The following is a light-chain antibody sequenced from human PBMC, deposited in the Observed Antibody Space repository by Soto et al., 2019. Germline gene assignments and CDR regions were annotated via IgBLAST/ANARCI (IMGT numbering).Light chain of an antibody. CDR3: QQGSNFPWT. V-gene: IGKV1-12*01. J-gene: IGKJ1*01. Sequence: DIQMTQSPSCVSASVGDRVSITCRASQDISKRVTWYQQKPWRAPNLLMYGATTLQSGVPSRFIGSGSCTDLTLITSSLQPEDYATYYCQQGSNFPWTFGQGTKVDIK. CDR2: GAT. CDR1: QDISKR.